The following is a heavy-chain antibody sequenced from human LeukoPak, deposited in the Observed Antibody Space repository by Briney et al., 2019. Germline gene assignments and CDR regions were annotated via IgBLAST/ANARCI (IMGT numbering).Heavy chain of an antibody. CDR1: GYTFTSYG. D-gene: IGHD2-2*01. CDR3: ARVRYCSSTSCYFFDY. Sequence: ASEKVSCKASGYTFTSYGISWVRQAPGQGLEWMGWISAYNGNTNYAQKLQGRVTMTTDTSTSTAYMELRSLRSDDTAVYYCARVRYCSSTSCYFFDYWGQGTLVTVSS. V-gene: IGHV1-18*01. J-gene: IGHJ4*02. CDR2: ISAYNGNT.